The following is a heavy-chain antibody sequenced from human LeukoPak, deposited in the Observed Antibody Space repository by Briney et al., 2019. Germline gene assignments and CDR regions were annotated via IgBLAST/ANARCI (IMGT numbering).Heavy chain of an antibody. J-gene: IGHJ6*03. CDR2: ITSSSTII. D-gene: IGHD5-12*01. V-gene: IGHV3-48*04. CDR1: GFTFSTYT. CDR3: ARERGYSGDGDYYYYFMDV. Sequence: GGSLRLPCAASGFTFSTYTINWVRQAPGKGLEWVSLITSSSTIIQYADSVKGRFTISRDNAKNSLYLQMNSLRAEDTAVYYCARERGYSGDGDYYYYFMDVWGKGTTVTVSS.